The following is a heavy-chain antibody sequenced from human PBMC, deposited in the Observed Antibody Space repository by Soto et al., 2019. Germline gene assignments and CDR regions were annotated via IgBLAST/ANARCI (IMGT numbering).Heavy chain of an antibody. Sequence: SETLSLTCTVSGGSISSGGYYWSWIRQHPGKGLEWIGYIYYSGSTYYNPSLKSRVTISVDTSKNQFSLKLSSVTAADTAVYYCARVPYGDYPYYFDYWGQGTLVTV. D-gene: IGHD4-17*01. CDR1: GGSISSGGYY. J-gene: IGHJ4*02. CDR3: ARVPYGDYPYYFDY. CDR2: IYYSGST. V-gene: IGHV4-31*03.